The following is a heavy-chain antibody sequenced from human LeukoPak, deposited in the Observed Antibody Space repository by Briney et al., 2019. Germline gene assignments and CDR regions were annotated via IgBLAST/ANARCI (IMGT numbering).Heavy chain of an antibody. CDR3: VRKYYFYMDV. Sequence: GGSLRLSCGASGLTLSSYAMCWVRQAPGKGLEWLSYISANGVSTTYAESVKGRFTSSRDNSKNTLFLQVSSLRAEDTAVYYCVRKYYFYMDVWGKGTTVTVSS. J-gene: IGHJ6*03. CDR2: ISANGVST. V-gene: IGHV3-23*01. CDR1: GLTLSSYA.